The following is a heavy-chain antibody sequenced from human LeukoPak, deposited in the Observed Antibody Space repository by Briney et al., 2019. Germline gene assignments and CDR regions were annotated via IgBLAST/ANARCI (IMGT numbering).Heavy chain of an antibody. CDR1: GGSFSSYY. CDR3: ARGEDYQLLGRNFDY. V-gene: IGHV4-34*01. J-gene: IGHJ4*02. Sequence: SETLSLTCAVYGGSFSSYYWSWIRQPPGKGLEWVGEINHSGSTNYNPSLMRRVTLSVDTSKNQYSLKLSSVTAADTAVYYGARGEDYQLLGRNFDYWGQGTLVTVSS. CDR2: INHSGST. D-gene: IGHD2-2*01.